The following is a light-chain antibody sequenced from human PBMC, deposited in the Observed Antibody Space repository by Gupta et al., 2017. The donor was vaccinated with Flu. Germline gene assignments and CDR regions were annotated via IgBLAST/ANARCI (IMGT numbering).Light chain of an antibody. CDR1: QKINSNY. CDR2: GAS. CDR3: QQYGDSRS. J-gene: IGKJ4*01. V-gene: IGKV3-20*01. Sequence: EIVLTQSPGTLSLSPGERATLSCRASQKINSNYLAWYQQKPGQAPRPLVYGASSRATGIPDRFSGGGSGTDFTLSISRLEPEDFAVYYCQQYGDSRSFGGGTKVEIK.